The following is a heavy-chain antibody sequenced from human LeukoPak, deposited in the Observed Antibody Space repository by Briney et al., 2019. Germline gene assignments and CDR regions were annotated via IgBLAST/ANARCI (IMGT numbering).Heavy chain of an antibody. CDR3: ARDNTVTTTIDY. CDR1: GGSISSGDYY. D-gene: IGHD4-17*01. J-gene: IGHJ4*02. Sequence: PSGTLSLTCTVSGGSISSGDYYWSWIRQPPGKGLEWIGYIYYSGSTYYNPSLKSRVTISVDTSKNQFSLKLSSVTAADTAVYYCARDNTVTTTIDYWGQGTLVTVSS. V-gene: IGHV4-30-4*08. CDR2: IYYSGST.